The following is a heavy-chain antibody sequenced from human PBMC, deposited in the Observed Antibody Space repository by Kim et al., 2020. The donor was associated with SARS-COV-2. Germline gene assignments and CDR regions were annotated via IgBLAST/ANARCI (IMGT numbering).Heavy chain of an antibody. J-gene: IGHJ4*02. Sequence: GGSLRLSCASSGFTFSNYWMYGLRQAPGKGLEWVSRINGDGSTTNYADSVKGRFTISRDNAKNTLYLQMNSLRAEDTAVYYCAKDINWGQCVFWGQGTLFTVSS. CDR3: AKDINWGQCVF. CDR2: INGDGSTT. D-gene: IGHD7-27*01. CDR1: GFTFSNYW. V-gene: IGHV3-74*01.